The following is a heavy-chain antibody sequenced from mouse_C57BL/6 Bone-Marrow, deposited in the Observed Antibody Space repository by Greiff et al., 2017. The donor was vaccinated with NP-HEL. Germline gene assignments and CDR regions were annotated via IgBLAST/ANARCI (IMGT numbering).Heavy chain of an antibody. V-gene: IGHV1-81*01. J-gene: IGHJ1*03. CDR3: ARRFYYGCSYRYFDV. D-gene: IGHD1-1*01. CDR2: IYPRSGNT. Sequence: VKLMESGAELARPGASVKLSCKASGYTFTSYGISWVKQRTGQGLEWIGEIYPRSGNTYYNEKFKGKATLTADKSSSTAYMALRSLTSEDSGVCIWARRFYYGCSYRYFDVWGTGTTVTVSS. CDR1: GYTFTSYG.